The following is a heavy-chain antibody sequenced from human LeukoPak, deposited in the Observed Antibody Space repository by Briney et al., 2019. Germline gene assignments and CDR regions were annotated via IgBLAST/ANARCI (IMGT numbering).Heavy chain of an antibody. D-gene: IGHD3-10*01. Sequence: PGGSLRLSCAASGFTFSTHAMSWVRQAPGKGLEWVSAISGSGGSTYYADSVKGRFTISRDNSKNTLYLQMNSLRAEDTAVYYCAKGFYHYFGSGSYTLDFWGQGIQVTVSS. CDR3: AKGFYHYFGSGSYTLDF. J-gene: IGHJ4*02. CDR2: ISGSGGST. V-gene: IGHV3-23*01. CDR1: GFTFSTHA.